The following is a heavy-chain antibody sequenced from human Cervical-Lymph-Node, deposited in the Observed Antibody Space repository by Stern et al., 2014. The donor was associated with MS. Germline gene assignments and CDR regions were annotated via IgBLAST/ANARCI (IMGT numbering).Heavy chain of an antibody. Sequence: EVHLVESGGGLVQPGGSLRLSCAASGFTFSTSWMHWVRQVPGKGLVWFSRMNSDGSSTSYADSVEGRFTISRDNAKNTLYLQMNSLRAEDTALYYCVRDWGYFDYWGQGTLGTVSS. CDR1: GFTFSTSW. V-gene: IGHV3-74*01. CDR3: VRDWGYFDY. D-gene: IGHD3-16*01. J-gene: IGHJ4*02. CDR2: MNSDGSST.